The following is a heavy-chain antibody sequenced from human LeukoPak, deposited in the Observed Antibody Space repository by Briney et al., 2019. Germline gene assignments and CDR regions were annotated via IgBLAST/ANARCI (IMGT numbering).Heavy chain of an antibody. D-gene: IGHD1-26*01. CDR1: GFTFSSYV. J-gene: IGHJ4*02. CDR2: ISSSGSTI. V-gene: IGHV3-48*03. CDR3: ASLVGATVLDY. Sequence: GGSLRLSCAASGFTFSSYVMNWVRQAPGKGLEWVSYISSSGSTIYYADSVKGRFTISRDNAKNSLYLQMNSLRAEDTAVYYCASLVGATVLDYWGQGTLVTVSS.